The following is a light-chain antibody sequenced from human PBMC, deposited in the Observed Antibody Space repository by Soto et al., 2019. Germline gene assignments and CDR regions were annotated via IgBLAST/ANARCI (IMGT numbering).Light chain of an antibody. CDR1: QSVSNN. J-gene: IGKJ1*01. V-gene: IGKV3-15*01. CDR2: GAS. Sequence: EIVMTQSPATLSVSPGERATLSCRASQSVSNNLAGYQKKPGQALRLLIYGASTRATGIPARFSGSGSGTEFTITISSLQSEDVAVYYCQQYNNWWTFGQGTRVEIK. CDR3: QQYNNWWT.